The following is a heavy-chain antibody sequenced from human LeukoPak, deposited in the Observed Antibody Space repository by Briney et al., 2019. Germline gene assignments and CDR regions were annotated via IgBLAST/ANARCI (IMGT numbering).Heavy chain of an antibody. D-gene: IGHD2-21*02. CDR2: IYYSGST. J-gene: IGHJ5*02. V-gene: IGHV4-61*08. CDR3: ARAGSIVVVTATQDNWFDP. CDR1: GGSISSGGYY. Sequence: PSETLSLTCTVSGGSISSGGYYWSWIRQPPGKGLEWIGYIYYSGSTNYNPSLKSRVTISVDTSKNQFSLKLSFVTAADTAVYYCARAGSIVVVTATQDNWFDPWGQGTLVTVSS.